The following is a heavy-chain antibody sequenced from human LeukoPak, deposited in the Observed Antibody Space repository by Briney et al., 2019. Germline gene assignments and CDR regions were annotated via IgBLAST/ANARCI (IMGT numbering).Heavy chain of an antibody. J-gene: IGHJ4*02. D-gene: IGHD6-13*01. CDR1: GGSISSSAYY. Sequence: SETLSLTCTVSGGSISSSAYYWGWIRQPPGKGLEWIGSIYYSGSTYYNPSLKSRVTISVDTSKNQFSLKLSSVTATDTAVYYCARGRKYSSSWYAYWGQGTLVTVSS. CDR3: ARGRKYSSSWYAY. CDR2: IYYSGST. V-gene: IGHV4-39*01.